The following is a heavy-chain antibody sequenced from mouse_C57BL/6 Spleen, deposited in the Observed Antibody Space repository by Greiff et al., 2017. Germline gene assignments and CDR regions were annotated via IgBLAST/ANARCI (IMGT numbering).Heavy chain of an antibody. V-gene: IGHV1-52*01. D-gene: IGHD1-1*01. CDR2: IDPSDSET. J-gene: IGHJ4*01. Sequence: QVQLQQPGAELVRPGSSVKLSCKASGYTFTSYWMHWVKQRPIQGLEWIGNIDPSDSETHYNQKFKDKATLTVDKSSSTAYMELSSLPSEDSAVYYCARGRNYDWFYYAMDYWGQGTSVTVSS. CDR3: ARGRNYDWFYYAMDY. CDR1: GYTFTSYW.